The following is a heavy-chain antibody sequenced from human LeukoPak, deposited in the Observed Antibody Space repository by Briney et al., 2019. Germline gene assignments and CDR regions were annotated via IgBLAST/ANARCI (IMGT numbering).Heavy chain of an antibody. Sequence: SVKVSCKASGGTFSSYAISCVRQAPGQGLEWMGGIIPIFGTANYAQKFQGRVTITADESTSTAYMELSSLRSEDTAVYYCARDAHTSLVVPAAMIGYYGMDVWGKGTTVTVSS. D-gene: IGHD2-2*01. J-gene: IGHJ6*04. V-gene: IGHV1-69*13. CDR2: IIPIFGTA. CDR1: GGTFSSYA. CDR3: ARDAHTSLVVPAAMIGYYGMDV.